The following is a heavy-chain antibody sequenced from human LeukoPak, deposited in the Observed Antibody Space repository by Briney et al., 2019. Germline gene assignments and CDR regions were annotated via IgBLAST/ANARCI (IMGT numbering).Heavy chain of an antibody. D-gene: IGHD6-19*01. CDR3: ASRHSSGWYRMNFDY. CDR1: GFTFSDYY. J-gene: IGHJ4*02. V-gene: IGHV3-11*04. Sequence: GGSLRLSCAASGFTFSDYYMSWIRQAPGKGLEWVSYISSSGSTIYYADSVKGRFTISRDNAKNSLYPQMNSLRAEDTAVYYCASRHSSGWYRMNFDYWGQGTLVTVSS. CDR2: ISSSGSTI.